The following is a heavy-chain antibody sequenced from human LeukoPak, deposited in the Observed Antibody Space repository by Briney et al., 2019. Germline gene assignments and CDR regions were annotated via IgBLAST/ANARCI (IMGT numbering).Heavy chain of an antibody. D-gene: IGHD2-15*01. J-gene: IGHJ6*02. CDR1: GFTFRNSA. CDR2: ISGSGGST. CDR3: ARSSGGSWSLSILYYYYGMDV. V-gene: IGHV3-23*01. Sequence: PGGSLRLSCAASGFTFRNSAMSWVRHAPGKGLEWVSAISGSGGSTYYADSVKGRFTISRDNSKNTLYLQMGSLRAEDMAVYYCARSSGGSWSLSILYYYYGMDVWGQGTTVTVSS.